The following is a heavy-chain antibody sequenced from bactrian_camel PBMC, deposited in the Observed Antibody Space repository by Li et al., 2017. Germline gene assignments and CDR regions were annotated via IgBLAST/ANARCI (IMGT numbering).Heavy chain of an antibody. Sequence: QLVESGGGSVQAGESLRLSCVDSGYSYSSYSWGWFHQTSGGEREGVASIYAVDGSTYYADSVKGRFIISRDNTKNTWYLQMNILKPEDTAMYYCAAVVGCSTAPWLRDPGQRQGPIYWGQGTQVTVS. CDR3: AAVVGCSTAPWLRDPGQRQGPIY. J-gene: IGHJ4*01. CDR1: GYSYSSYS. V-gene: IGHV3S28*01. CDR2: IYAVDGST. D-gene: IGHD7*01.